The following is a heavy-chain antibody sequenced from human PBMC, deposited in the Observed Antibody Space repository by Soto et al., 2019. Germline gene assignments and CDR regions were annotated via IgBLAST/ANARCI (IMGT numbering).Heavy chain of an antibody. V-gene: IGHV3-64D*06. Sequence: GGSLRLSCSASGFTFSSYAMHWVRQAPGKGLEYVSAISSNGGSTYYADSVKGRFTISRDNSKNTLYLQMSSLRTEDTAVYYSVKDRYSSLSSNFDYWGQGTLVTVSS. J-gene: IGHJ4*02. CDR3: VKDRYSSLSSNFDY. CDR1: GFTFSSYA. D-gene: IGHD6-6*01. CDR2: ISSNGGST.